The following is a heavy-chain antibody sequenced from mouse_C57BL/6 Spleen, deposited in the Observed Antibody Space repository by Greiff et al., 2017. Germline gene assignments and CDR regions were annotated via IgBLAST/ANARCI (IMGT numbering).Heavy chain of an antibody. CDR1: GYTFTDYE. D-gene: IGHD1-3*01. J-gene: IGHJ4*01. CDR2: IDPDTGGT. CDR3: TKRGRNYGRGMDY. V-gene: IGHV1-15*01. Sequence: VKLMESGAELVRPGASVTLSCKASGYTFTDYEMHWVKQTPVHGLEWIGAIDPDTGGTAYNQKFQGKAILTADKSSSTAYMELRSLTSEDSAVDYCTKRGRNYGRGMDYWGQGTSVTVSS.